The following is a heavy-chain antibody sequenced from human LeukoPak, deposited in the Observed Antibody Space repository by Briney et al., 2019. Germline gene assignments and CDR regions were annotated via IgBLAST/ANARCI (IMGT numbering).Heavy chain of an antibody. J-gene: IGHJ4*02. CDR2: INTNTGHP. CDR1: GYIFTSYA. Sequence: ASVKVSCKVSGYIFTSYALNWVRQAPGQGLEWLGWINTNTGHPTYAQGFRGRFVLSLDTSVSTAYLQISSLKTEDSAVYYCARDYPKSGHFDHSGQGTPVTVSS. CDR3: ARDYPKSGHFDH. V-gene: IGHV7-4-1*02. D-gene: IGHD3-10*01.